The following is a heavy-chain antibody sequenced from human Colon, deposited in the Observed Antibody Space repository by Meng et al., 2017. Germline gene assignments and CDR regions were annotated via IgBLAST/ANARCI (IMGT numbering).Heavy chain of an antibody. Sequence: QVHMPGSGPWLGKPPGTLSLTCAVSGGSITTNSDWSWVRQPPEKGLEWIGQIDHRGDPYYNPSLKSRVTMSVDRSKSQVSLQLTSVTAADTAVYYCARHGGYYQDYWGQGTLVTVSS. CDR3: ARHGGYYQDY. V-gene: IGHV4-4*03. CDR2: IDHRGDP. CDR1: GGSITTNSD. D-gene: IGHD4-23*01. J-gene: IGHJ4*02.